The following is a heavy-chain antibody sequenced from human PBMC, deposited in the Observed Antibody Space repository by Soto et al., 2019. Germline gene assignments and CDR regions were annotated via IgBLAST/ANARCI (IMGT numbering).Heavy chain of an antibody. CDR2: INPFNGNT. V-gene: IGHV1-18*01. D-gene: IGHD1-26*01. Sequence: QVQLVQSGAEVKKPGSSVKVSCKASGYTFTSYGISWVRQAPGQGLEWMGWINPFNGNTKYAQKLQGRVTMTTDTSTSTAYMELGSLRSDDTAVYYCARDAAVGLFDYWGQVTLVTVSS. CDR3: ARDAAVGLFDY. CDR1: GYTFTSYG. J-gene: IGHJ4*02.